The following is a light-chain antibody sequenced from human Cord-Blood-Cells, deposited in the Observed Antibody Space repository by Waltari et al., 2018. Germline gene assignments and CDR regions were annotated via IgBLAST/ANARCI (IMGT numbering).Light chain of an antibody. CDR1: KGISSY. V-gene: IGKV1-9*01. CDR2: DAS. Sequence: DIQLTQSTSFLSASVGERVTITCRASKGISSYLAWYKQKPGKAPKLLIYDASTLQSGVPSRFSCSGSGTEFTLTISSLQPEDFATYYCQQLNSYPLTFGGGTKVEIK. CDR3: QQLNSYPLT. J-gene: IGKJ4*01.